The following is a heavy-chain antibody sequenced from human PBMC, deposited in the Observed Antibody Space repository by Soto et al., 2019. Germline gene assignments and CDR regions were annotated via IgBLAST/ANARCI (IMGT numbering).Heavy chain of an antibody. CDR3: ARDGYSSSSGRGYSDY. Sequence: QVQLVQSRAEVKKPGASVKVSCKASGYTFTSYYMHWVRQAPGQGLEWMGIINPSGGSTSYAQKFQGRVTMTRDTSTSTVYMELSSLRSEDTAVYYCARDGYSSSSGRGYSDYWGQGTLVTVSS. V-gene: IGHV1-46*03. CDR1: GYTFTSYY. CDR2: INPSGGST. J-gene: IGHJ4*02. D-gene: IGHD6-6*01.